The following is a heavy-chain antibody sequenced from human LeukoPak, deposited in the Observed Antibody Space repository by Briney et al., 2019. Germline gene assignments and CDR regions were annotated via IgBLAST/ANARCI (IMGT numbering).Heavy chain of an antibody. Sequence: GGSLRLSCAASGFIFSSHGMHWVRQAPGKGLEWVAVISYDGSNEYYAGSVKGRFIISRDNSKNTLFLQMNSLRPEDTAVYYCARSTFGGIIVIGDYWGQGTLVTVSS. J-gene: IGHJ4*02. D-gene: IGHD3-16*02. CDR1: GFIFSSHG. V-gene: IGHV3-30*03. CDR3: ARSTFGGIIVIGDY. CDR2: ISYDGSNE.